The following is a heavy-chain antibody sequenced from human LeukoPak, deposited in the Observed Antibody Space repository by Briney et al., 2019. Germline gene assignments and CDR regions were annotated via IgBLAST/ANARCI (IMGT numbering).Heavy chain of an antibody. Sequence: GGSLRLSCAASGFTLSSFGMSWVRQAPGKGLEWVPAISGSSGRTYYADAVKGRFTVSRDISKNTVSLQMNRLRADDTAMYHCAKDRFYDMLTGYPDYWGQGTLVTVSS. CDR1: GFTLSSFG. D-gene: IGHD3-9*01. CDR2: ISGSSGRT. CDR3: AKDRFYDMLTGYPDY. J-gene: IGHJ4*02. V-gene: IGHV3-23*01.